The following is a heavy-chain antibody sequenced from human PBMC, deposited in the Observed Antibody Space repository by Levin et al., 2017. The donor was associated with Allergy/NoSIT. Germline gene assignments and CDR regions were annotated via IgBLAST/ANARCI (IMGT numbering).Heavy chain of an antibody. J-gene: IGHJ4*02. V-gene: IGHV4-59*01. D-gene: IGHD2-15*01. Sequence: SQTLSLTCTVSGGSISSYYWSWIRQPPGKGLEWIGYIYYSGSTNYNPSLKSRVTISVDTSKNQFSLKLSSVTAADTAVYYCAREKKTTRSLDYWGQGTLVTVSS. CDR3: AREKKTTRSLDY. CDR2: IYYSGST. CDR1: GGSISSYY.